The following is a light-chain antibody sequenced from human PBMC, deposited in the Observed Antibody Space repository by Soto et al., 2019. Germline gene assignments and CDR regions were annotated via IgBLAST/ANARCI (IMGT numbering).Light chain of an antibody. Sequence: EIVLTQSPGTLSLSPGERATLSCRASQSVSSSYLAWYQQKPGQAPRLLIYGASSRATGIPDRFSGSGSGTDFTLTISGLEAEDFAVYYCQHSGTFGQGTKVEIK. J-gene: IGKJ1*01. CDR1: QSVSSSY. CDR3: QHSGT. V-gene: IGKV3-20*01. CDR2: GAS.